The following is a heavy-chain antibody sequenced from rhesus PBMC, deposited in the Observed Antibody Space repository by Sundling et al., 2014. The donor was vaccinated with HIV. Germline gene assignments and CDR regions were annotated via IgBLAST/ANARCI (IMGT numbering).Heavy chain of an antibody. CDR3: ARDDTVTTANDY. Sequence: QLQLQESGPGLVKPSETLSVTCAVSGGSISSNYWSWIRRAPGKGLEWIGTIHSSSGNTNYNPSLKSRVTISKDASKNQFSLKLTSVTAADTAVYFCARDDTVTTANDYWGQGVLVTVSS. CDR2: IHSSSGNT. J-gene: IGHJ4*01. CDR1: GGSISSNY. D-gene: IGHD4-11*01. V-gene: IGHV4-160*01.